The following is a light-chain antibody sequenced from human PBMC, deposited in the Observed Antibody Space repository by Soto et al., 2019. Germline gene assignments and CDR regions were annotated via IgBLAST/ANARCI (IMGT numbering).Light chain of an antibody. Sequence: DIQMTQSPSSLSASVGDRVTITCRTSQSISSYLNWYQQKPGKAPKLLIYAASSLQSGVPSKFSGSGSGTDFTLTISSLQPEDSAIYYCQQSHSTPWTFGHGTKVEIK. J-gene: IGKJ1*01. V-gene: IGKV1-39*01. CDR3: QQSHSTPWT. CDR1: QSISSY. CDR2: AAS.